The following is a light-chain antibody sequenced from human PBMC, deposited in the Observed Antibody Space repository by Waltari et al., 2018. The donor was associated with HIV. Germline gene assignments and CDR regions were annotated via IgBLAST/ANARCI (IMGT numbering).Light chain of an antibody. CDR2: EVS. J-gene: IGLJ3*02. CDR3: SSYSPRGFVM. Sequence: HSVLTQPASVSGSPGQSLTLSCSGPPSDMSSLNFVSWYQQSPRRAPKLILFEVSSRPAGISDRFSGSKSGDTASLTISALRTEDEADYFCSSYSPRGFVMFGGGTKVTVL. CDR1: PSDMSSLNF. V-gene: IGLV2-14*01.